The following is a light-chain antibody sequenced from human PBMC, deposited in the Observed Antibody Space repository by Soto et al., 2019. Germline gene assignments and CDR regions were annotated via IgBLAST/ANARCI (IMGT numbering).Light chain of an antibody. CDR1: SSNIGAGYD. CDR2: GNS. Sequence: QSVLTQPPSVSGAPGQRVTISCTGSSSNIGAGYDVHWYQQLPGTAPKLLIYGNSNRPSGVPDRFSGSKSVTSASLAITGLQAEDEADYYCQSYDSSLSALYVFGTGTKVTDL. CDR3: QSYDSSLSALYV. J-gene: IGLJ1*01. V-gene: IGLV1-40*01.